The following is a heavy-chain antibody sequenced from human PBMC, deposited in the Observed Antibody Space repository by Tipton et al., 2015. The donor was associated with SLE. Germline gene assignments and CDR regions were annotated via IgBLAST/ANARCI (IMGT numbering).Heavy chain of an antibody. D-gene: IGHD2-15*01. CDR2: IYYSGST. V-gene: IGHV4-31*03. CDR1: GGSISSGGYY. Sequence: TLSLTCTVSGGSISSGGYYWSWIRQHPGKGLEWIGYIYYSGSTYYNPSLKSRVTISVDTSKNQFSLKLSSVTAADTAVYYCARGELVVVAAVYAPFDPWGQGTLVTVSS. CDR3: ARGELVVVAAVYAPFDP. J-gene: IGHJ5*02.